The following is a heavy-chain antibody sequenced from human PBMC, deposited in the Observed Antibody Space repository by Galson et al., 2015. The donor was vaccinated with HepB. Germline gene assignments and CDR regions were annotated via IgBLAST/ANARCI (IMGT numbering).Heavy chain of an antibody. CDR3: VRDSRLYDL. Sequence: SLRLSCAASGFSFDGYGLNWVRQAPGKGLEWVAYISSSFSIIHYADSVKGRFTISRDNAKNSLYLQMISLRDEDTAVYFCVRDSRLYDLWGQGTMVTVSS. D-gene: IGHD2-2*02. CDR2: ISSSFSII. CDR1: GFSFDGYG. V-gene: IGHV3-48*02. J-gene: IGHJ4*02.